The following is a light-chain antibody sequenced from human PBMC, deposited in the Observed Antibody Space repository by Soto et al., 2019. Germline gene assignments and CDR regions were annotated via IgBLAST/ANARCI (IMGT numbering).Light chain of an antibody. CDR2: DAS. Sequence: EVVLTQSPDTLSLSPVERATLSCRASQSVSSYLAWYQQKPGQAPRLLIYDASNRATGIPARFSGSGSGTDFTLTISSLEPEDFAVYYCQQRSNWLITFGQGTRLEI. V-gene: IGKV3-11*01. J-gene: IGKJ5*01. CDR3: QQRSNWLIT. CDR1: QSVSSY.